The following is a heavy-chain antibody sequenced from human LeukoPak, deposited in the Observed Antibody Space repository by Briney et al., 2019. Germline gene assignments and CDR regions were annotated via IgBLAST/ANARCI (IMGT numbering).Heavy chain of an antibody. V-gene: IGHV3-21*01. CDR2: ISDNSNYI. Sequence: GGSLRLSCAASGFTFNTYSMNWVRQAPGKGLEWVSSISDNSNYIYYSDSVEGRFTTSRDNAKNSLYLQMDSLRVEDTAVYYCANHFACGSTSCPPFDSWGQGTLVTVSS. D-gene: IGHD2-2*01. J-gene: IGHJ4*02. CDR1: GFTFNTYS. CDR3: ANHFACGSTSCPPFDS.